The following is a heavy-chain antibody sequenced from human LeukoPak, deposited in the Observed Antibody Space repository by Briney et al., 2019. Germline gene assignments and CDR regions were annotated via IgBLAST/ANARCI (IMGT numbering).Heavy chain of an antibody. J-gene: IGHJ4*02. D-gene: IGHD6-19*01. CDR2: IYSGSST. CDR1: GFTFSSYG. Sequence: PGRSLRLSCAASGFTFSSYGMHWVRQAPGKGLEWVSIIYSGSSTFYADSVKGRFTISRDNSKNTVYLQMNSLRAEDTAVYYCARGPRIAVAGTYFDYWGQGTLVTVSS. CDR3: ARGPRIAVAGTYFDY. V-gene: IGHV3-66*01.